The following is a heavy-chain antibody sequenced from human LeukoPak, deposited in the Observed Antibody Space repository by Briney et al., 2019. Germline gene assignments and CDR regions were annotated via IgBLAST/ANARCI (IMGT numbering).Heavy chain of an antibody. V-gene: IGHV1-69*05. J-gene: IGHJ3*02. CDR1: GGTFSSYA. CDR3: ARDLAFSINDASDI. CDR2: IIPIFGTA. Sequence: WASVKVSCKASGGTFSSYAISWVRQAPGQGLEWMGGIIPIFGTANYAQKFQGRVTITTDESTSTAYMELSSLRSEDTAVYSCARDLAFSINDASDIWGQRTMVTVSS.